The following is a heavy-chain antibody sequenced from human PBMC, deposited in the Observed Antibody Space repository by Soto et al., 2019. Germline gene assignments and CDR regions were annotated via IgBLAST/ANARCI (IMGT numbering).Heavy chain of an antibody. D-gene: IGHD2-2*01. V-gene: IGHV6-1*01. CDR2: TYYRSKWYN. J-gene: IGHJ4*02. CDR1: GDSVSSNSAA. CDR3: ARAFIPSVGYCSSTSCFYFDY. Sequence: SQTLSLTCAISGDSVSSNSAAWNWIRQSPSRGLEWLGRTYYRSKWYNDYAVSVKSRITINPDTSKNQFSLQLNSVTPEDTAVYYCARAFIPSVGYCSSTSCFYFDYWGQGTLVTVSS.